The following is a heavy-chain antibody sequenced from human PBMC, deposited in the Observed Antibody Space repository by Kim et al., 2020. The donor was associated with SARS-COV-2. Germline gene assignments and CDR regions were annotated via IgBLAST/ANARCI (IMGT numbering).Heavy chain of an antibody. D-gene: IGHD2-2*01. CDR3: SRDYGDCSSTSCYLASV. CDR2: ISYDGSNK. V-gene: IGHV3-30*04. CDR1: GFTFSSYA. Sequence: GGSLRLSCAASGFTFSSYAMHWVRQAPGKGLEWVAVISYDGSNKYYADSVKGRFTISRDNSKNTLYLQMNSLRAEDTAVYYCSRDYGDCSSTSCYLASVWGQGTLVTVSS. J-gene: IGHJ4*02.